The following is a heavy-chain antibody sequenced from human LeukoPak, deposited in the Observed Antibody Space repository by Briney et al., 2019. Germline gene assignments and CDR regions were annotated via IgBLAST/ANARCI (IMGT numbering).Heavy chain of an antibody. Sequence: PGGSLRLSCAASGFTFSSYRMNWVRQAPGKGLEWVSSISSSSSYIYYADSVKGRFTISRDNAKNSLYLQMNSLRAEDTAVYYCASAAGYGSGSYSVSWGQGTLVTVSS. CDR3: ASAAGYGSGSYSVS. CDR2: ISSSSSYI. V-gene: IGHV3-21*01. CDR1: GFTFSSYR. J-gene: IGHJ4*02. D-gene: IGHD3-10*01.